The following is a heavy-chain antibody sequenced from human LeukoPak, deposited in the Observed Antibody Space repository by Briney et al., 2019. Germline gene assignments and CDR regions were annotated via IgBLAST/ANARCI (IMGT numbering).Heavy chain of an antibody. CDR1: GFTVSSAY. CDR2: IRSKAYGGTT. CDR3: TRERDGLDY. J-gene: IGHJ4*02. D-gene: IGHD5-24*01. V-gene: IGHV3-49*04. Sequence: GGSLRLSCAASGFTVSSAYVTWVRQPPGKGLEWVGFIRSKAYGGTTEYAASVKGRLTISRDDSKSIAYLQMNSLKTEDTAVYYCTRERDGLDYWGQGTLVTVSS.